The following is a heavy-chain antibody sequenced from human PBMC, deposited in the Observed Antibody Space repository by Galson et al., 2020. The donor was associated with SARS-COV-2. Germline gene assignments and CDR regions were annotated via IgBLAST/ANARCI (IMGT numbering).Heavy chain of an antibody. J-gene: IGHJ4*02. CDR3: ARGDTGSYYDVFFDY. CDR1: GFTFGDHG. D-gene: IGHD1-26*01. CDR2: IRSKTYGGTT. Sequence: GGSLRLSCTASGFTFGDHGMSWFRQAPGKGLEYISFIRSKTYGGTTEYAASVDGRFTISRDDSKSIAYLQMNSLKTEDTAMYYCARGDTGSYYDVFFDYWGQGTLVTVAS. V-gene: IGHV3-49*03.